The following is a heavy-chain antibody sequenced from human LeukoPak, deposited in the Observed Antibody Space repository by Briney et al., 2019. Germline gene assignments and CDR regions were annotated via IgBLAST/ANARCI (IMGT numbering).Heavy chain of an antibody. D-gene: IGHD3-3*01. CDR1: GGSISSYY. CDR2: IYYSGST. J-gene: IGHJ4*02. CDR3: ARHGRGTIFGVGPIDY. Sequence: SETLSLTCTASGGSISSYYWSWIRQPPGKGLEWIGYIYYSGSTNYNPSLKSRVTISVDTSKNQFSLKLSSVTAADTAVHYCARHGRGTIFGVGPIDYWGQGTLVTVSS. V-gene: IGHV4-59*08.